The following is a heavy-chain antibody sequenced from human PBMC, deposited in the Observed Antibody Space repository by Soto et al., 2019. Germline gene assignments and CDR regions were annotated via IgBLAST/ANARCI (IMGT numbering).Heavy chain of an antibody. CDR2: IKSKTDGGTT. CDR1: GFDFSSYA. V-gene: IGHV3-15*01. CDR3: TTTAPHTPSIVVVTANAFDI. Sequence: GGSLRLSCAASGFDFSSYAMSWVRQAPGKGLEWVGRIKSKTDGGTTDYAAPVKGRFTISRDDSKNTLYLQMNSLKTEDTAVYYCTTTAPHTPSIVVVTANAFDIWGQGTMVTVSS. J-gene: IGHJ3*02. D-gene: IGHD2-21*02.